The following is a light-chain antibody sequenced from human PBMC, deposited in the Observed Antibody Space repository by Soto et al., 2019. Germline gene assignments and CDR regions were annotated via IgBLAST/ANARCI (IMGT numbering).Light chain of an antibody. V-gene: IGKV3D-11*02. CDR2: DSC. J-gene: IGKJ4*01. CDR3: QQGIT. Sequence: EIVLTQSPATLSLSPGERATLSRRASQSISSSLPWYQQKPGQGPRLLIYDSCNRATGIPARFSGSGPGTDFTLTISSLESEDFAVYYCQQGITFGGGTEVEIK. CDR1: QSISSS.